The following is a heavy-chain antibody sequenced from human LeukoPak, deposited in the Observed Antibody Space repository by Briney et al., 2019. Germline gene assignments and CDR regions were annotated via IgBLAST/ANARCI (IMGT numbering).Heavy chain of an antibody. J-gene: IGHJ1*01. Sequence: SETLSLTCTVSGGSISSSSYYWDWIRQPPGKGLEWIATMYYSGSTYYNPSLKSRVPISVDTSKNQFSLKLSSVTAADTAVYYCANYYGSGTYYKYFQHWGQGTLVTVSS. D-gene: IGHD3-10*01. CDR1: GGSISSSSYY. CDR2: MYYSGST. V-gene: IGHV4-39*01. CDR3: ANYYGSGTYYKYFQH.